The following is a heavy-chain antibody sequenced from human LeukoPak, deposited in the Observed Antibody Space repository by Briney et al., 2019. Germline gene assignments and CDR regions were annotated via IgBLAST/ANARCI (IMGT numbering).Heavy chain of an antibody. CDR3: AKNAPQYYYGSGSPFEVYYFDY. CDR2: INSDMSST. V-gene: IGHV3-74*01. D-gene: IGHD3-10*01. CDR1: GFTFSNHW. J-gene: IGHJ4*02. Sequence: GGSLRLSCAASGFTFSNHWMHGVREAPGKGRVWVSRINSDMSSTNYADSVKGRFTISRDNSKNTLYLQMNSLRAEDTAVYYCAKNAPQYYYGSGSPFEVYYFDYWGQGTLVTVSS.